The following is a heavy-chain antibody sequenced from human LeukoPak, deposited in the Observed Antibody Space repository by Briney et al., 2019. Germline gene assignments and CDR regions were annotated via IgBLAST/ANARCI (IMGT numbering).Heavy chain of an antibody. CDR2: IYYSGST. CDR3: ARYLAVAGTYWFDP. CDR1: GGSISSYY. D-gene: IGHD6-19*01. V-gene: IGHV4-59*01. J-gene: IGHJ5*02. Sequence: NPSETLSLTCTVSGGSISSYYWSWIRQSPGKGLEWIGYIYYSGSTNYNPSLKSRVTISVDTSKNQFSLKLSSVTAADTAVYYCARYLAVAGTYWFDPWGQGTLVTVSS.